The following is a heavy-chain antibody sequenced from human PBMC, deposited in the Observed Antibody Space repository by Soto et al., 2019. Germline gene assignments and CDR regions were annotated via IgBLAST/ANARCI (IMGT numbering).Heavy chain of an antibody. D-gene: IGHD1-1*01. V-gene: IGHV3-53*01. Sequence: LRLSCEVSGFTVSNTYMSWIRQASGEGLEWVSIIYGGGSTYYTDSVKGRFTISKDNSKNTVSLQMNSLRAEDTALYYCAKGFNWNRVDSWGQGTPVTVSS. CDR2: IYGGGST. CDR1: GFTVSNTY. CDR3: AKGFNWNRVDS. J-gene: IGHJ4*02.